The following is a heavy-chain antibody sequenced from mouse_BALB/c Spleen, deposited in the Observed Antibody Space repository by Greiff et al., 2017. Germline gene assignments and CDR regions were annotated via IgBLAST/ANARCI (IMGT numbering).Heavy chain of an antibody. J-gene: IGHJ3*01. CDR1: GFTFSSFG. V-gene: IGHV5-17*02. Sequence: DVQLVESGGGLVQPGGSRKLSCAASGFTFSSFGMHWVRQAPEKGLEWVAYISSGSSTIYYADTVKGRFTISRDNPNNTLFLQMTSLRSGDTAMYYCARGNPWFAYWGQGTLVTVSA. D-gene: IGHD2-1*01. CDR2: ISSGSSTI. CDR3: ARGNPWFAY.